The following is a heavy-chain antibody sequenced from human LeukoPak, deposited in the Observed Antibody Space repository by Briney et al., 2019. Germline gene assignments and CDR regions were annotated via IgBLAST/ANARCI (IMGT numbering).Heavy chain of an antibody. V-gene: IGHV4-39*07. CDR2: IYYSGNT. D-gene: IGHD6-13*01. CDR3: ARRRSVWQQLALPPKYYYYYYMDV. CDR1: GGSISSSSYY. J-gene: IGHJ6*03. Sequence: NTSETLSLTCTVSGGSISSSSYYWGWIRQPPGKGLEWIGSIYYSGNTYSNPSLDSRVTISLDTSKNQFSLKLSSVTAADTAVYYCARRRSVWQQLALPPKYYYYYYMDVWGKGTTVTISS.